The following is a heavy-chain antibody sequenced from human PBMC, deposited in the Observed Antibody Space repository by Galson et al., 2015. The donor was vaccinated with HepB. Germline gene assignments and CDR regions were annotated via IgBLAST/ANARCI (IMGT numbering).Heavy chain of an antibody. CDR2: IGVYTGDT. CDR1: GYRFTTYG. J-gene: IGHJ6*02. CDR3: ARSPGILSPQDGMDV. V-gene: IGHV1-18*04. Sequence: SVKVSCKASGYRFTTYGISWVRQAPGQGLEWMGWIGVYTGDTDYAQNVQGRVTMTTDTSTSTAYMELRSLRSDDTAVYYCARSPGILSPQDGMDVWGQGTTVTVSS. D-gene: IGHD1-14*01.